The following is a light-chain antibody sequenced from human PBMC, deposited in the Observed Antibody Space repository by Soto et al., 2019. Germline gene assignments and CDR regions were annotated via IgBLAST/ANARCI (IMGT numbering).Light chain of an antibody. Sequence: QSALTQPASVSGSPGQSITISCTGTSGDVGVYNYVSWYQQHPGKAPKLMIYDVNHRPSGVSNRFSGSKSGNTASLTISGLQAEDEADYYCSSYTTSSTWVFGGGTQLTVL. CDR1: SGDVGVYNY. J-gene: IGLJ3*02. CDR2: DVN. CDR3: SSYTTSSTWV. V-gene: IGLV2-14*01.